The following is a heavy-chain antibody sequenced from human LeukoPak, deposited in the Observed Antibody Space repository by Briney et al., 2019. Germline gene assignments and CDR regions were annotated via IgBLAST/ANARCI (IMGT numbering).Heavy chain of an antibody. CDR2: INSDGSST. D-gene: IGHD5-24*01. V-gene: IGHV3-74*01. J-gene: IGHJ4*02. Sequence: PGGSPRLSCAASGFTFSNYWMHWVRHAPGKGLVWVSRINSDGSSTNNADSVKGRFTISRDNAKNTLYLQMNSLRADDTALYYCARDSGDGYNNFDYWGQGTLVTVSS. CDR1: GFTFSNYW. CDR3: ARDSGDGYNNFDY.